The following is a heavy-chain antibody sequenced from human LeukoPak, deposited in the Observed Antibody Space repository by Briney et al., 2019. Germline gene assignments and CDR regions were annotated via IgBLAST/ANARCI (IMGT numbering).Heavy chain of an antibody. Sequence: SETLSLTCAVYGGSLSEYYWSWIRQPPGKGLEWIGEINHSGRTNYKASLKSGATISVNTSENHFILMLSSGTAADTAVYYCAPRGDIEHSYGYGKWFEPWGQGTRVTVSS. D-gene: IGHD5-18*01. CDR1: GGSLSEYY. J-gene: IGHJ5*02. V-gene: IGHV4-34*01. CDR2: INHSGRT. CDR3: APRGDIEHSYGYGKWFEP.